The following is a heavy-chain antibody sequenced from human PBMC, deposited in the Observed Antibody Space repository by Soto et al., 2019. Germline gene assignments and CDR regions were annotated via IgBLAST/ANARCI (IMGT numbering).Heavy chain of an antibody. CDR3: ASSKKIVVPAAEYYYYGMDV. Sequence: GESLKISCKGSGYSFTSYWIGWVRQMPGKGLEWMGIIYPGDSDTRYSPSFQGQVTISADKSISTAYLQWSSLKASDTAMYYCASSKKIVVPAAEYYYYGMDVRGQGTTVTVSS. V-gene: IGHV5-51*01. D-gene: IGHD2-2*01. CDR1: GYSFTSYW. CDR2: IYPGDSDT. J-gene: IGHJ6*02.